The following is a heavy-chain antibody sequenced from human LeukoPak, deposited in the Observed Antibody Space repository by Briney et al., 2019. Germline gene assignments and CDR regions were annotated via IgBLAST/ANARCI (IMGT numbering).Heavy chain of an antibody. CDR2: LYYSGDT. J-gene: IGHJ4*02. V-gene: IGHV4-59*12. CDR1: GGSISNYY. D-gene: IGHD3-16*01. Sequence: SETLSLTCSVSGGSISNYYWSWIRQPPGKGLEWIGYLYYSGDTNYNPSLKSRVTISVDTSKNQFSLKLSSVTAADTAVYYCARLIPIRGLDYWCQGTLVTVSS. CDR3: ARLIPIRGLDY.